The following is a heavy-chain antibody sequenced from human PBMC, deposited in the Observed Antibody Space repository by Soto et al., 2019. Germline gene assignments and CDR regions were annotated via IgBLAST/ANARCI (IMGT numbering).Heavy chain of an antibody. CDR2: IYYSGST. CDR1: GGSISSGDYY. CDR3: ARVNYYDFNWFDP. V-gene: IGHV4-30-4*01. D-gene: IGHD3-22*01. J-gene: IGHJ5*02. Sequence: PSETLSLTCTVSGGSISSGDYYWSWIRQPPGKGLEWIGYIYYSGSTYYNPSLKSRVTISVDTSKNQFSLKLSSVTAADTAVYYCARVNYYDFNWFDPWGQGTLVTVSS.